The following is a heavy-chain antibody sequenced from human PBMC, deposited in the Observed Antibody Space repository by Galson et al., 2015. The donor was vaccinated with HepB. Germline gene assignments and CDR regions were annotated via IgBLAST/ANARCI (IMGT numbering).Heavy chain of an antibody. J-gene: IGHJ4*02. D-gene: IGHD6-13*01. CDR3: ARTMAAGQFDY. Sequence: LSLTCTVSGGSISSYYWSWIRQPPGKGLEWIGYIYYSGSTNYNPSLESRVTISVDTSKNQFSLKLSSVTAADTAVYYCARTMAAGQFDYWGQGTLVTVSS. CDR2: IYYSGST. V-gene: IGHV4-59*08. CDR1: GGSISSYY.